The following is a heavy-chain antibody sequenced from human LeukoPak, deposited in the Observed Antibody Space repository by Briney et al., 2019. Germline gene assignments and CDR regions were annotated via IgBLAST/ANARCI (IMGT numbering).Heavy chain of an antibody. V-gene: IGHV3-48*01. CDR2: ISSSSSSM. CDR1: GFTFSNYG. J-gene: IGHJ4*02. CDR3: ARGGAARPDY. D-gene: IGHD6-6*01. Sequence: QPGGSLRLSCAASGFTFSNYGMDWVRQAPGKGLEWVSYISSSSSSMYYADSVKGRFTISRDNAKNSLFLQMNSLRAEDTAVYYCARGGAARPDYWGQGTLVTVSS.